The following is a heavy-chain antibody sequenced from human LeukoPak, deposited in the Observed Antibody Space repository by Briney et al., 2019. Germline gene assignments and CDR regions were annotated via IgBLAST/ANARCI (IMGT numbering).Heavy chain of an antibody. CDR3: ARRFSSSWFDY. CDR2: IKQDGSEQ. V-gene: IGHV3-7*01. J-gene: IGHJ4*02. Sequence: PGGSLRLSCAASGFTFSSYWMSWVRQAPGKGLEWVANIKQDGSEQYYVDSVKGRFTISRDNAKNSLYLQMNGLRAEDTAVYYCARRFSSSWFDYWGQGTLVTVSS. CDR1: GFTFSSYW. D-gene: IGHD6-13*01.